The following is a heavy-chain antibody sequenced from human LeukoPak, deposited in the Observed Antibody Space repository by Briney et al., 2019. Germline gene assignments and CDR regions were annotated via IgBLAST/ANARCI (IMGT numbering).Heavy chain of an antibody. CDR1: GFTFSSYA. D-gene: IGHD2-21*02. CDR2: ISYDGSNK. CDR3: ARSFCGGDCYYYFDY. Sequence: GGSLRLPCAASGFTFSSYAMHWVRQAPGKGLEWVAVISYDGSNKYYADSVKGRFTISRDNSKNTLYLQMNSLRAEDTAVYYCARSFCGGDCYYYFDYWGQGTLVTVSS. J-gene: IGHJ4*02. V-gene: IGHV3-30*04.